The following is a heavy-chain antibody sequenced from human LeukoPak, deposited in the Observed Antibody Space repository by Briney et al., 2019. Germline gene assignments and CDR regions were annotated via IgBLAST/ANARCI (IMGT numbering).Heavy chain of an antibody. CDR1: GYSFTNYW. CDR3: AREVGSYSYY. CDR2: IDPSDSYT. V-gene: IGHV5-10-1*01. D-gene: IGHD1-26*01. Sequence: GESLRISCKGFGYSFTNYWISWVRQMPGKGLEWMGRIDPSDSYTNYSPSFQGHVTISADKSISTAYLQWRSLKASDTAMYYCAREVGSYSYYWGQGTLVTVSS. J-gene: IGHJ4*02.